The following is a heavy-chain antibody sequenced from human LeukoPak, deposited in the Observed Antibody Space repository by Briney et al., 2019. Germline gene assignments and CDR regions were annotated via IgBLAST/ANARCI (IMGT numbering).Heavy chain of an antibody. V-gene: IGHV1-69*05. Sequence: GASVKVSCKASGGTFSSYAISWVRQAPGQGLEWMGGIIPIFGTANYAQKFQGRVTITTDESTSTAYMELSSLRSEDTAVYYCARDADYYSSGSPGTMVDYWGQGTLVTVSS. D-gene: IGHD3-10*01. CDR1: GGTFSSYA. CDR3: ARDADYYSSGSPGTMVDY. J-gene: IGHJ4*02. CDR2: IIPIFGTA.